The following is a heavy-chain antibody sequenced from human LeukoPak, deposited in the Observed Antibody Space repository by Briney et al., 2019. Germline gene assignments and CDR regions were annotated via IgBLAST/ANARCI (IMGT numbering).Heavy chain of an antibody. J-gene: IGHJ4*02. D-gene: IGHD6-13*01. Sequence: PSETLSLTCTVSGGSIRDTTYYWGWIRQPPGKGLEWIGSIYYSGSTYYNPSLKSRVTISVDTSKNQFSLKLSSVTAADTAVYYCARDYIAAASYDYWGQGTLVTVSS. V-gene: IGHV4-39*07. CDR1: GGSIRDTTYY. CDR2: IYYSGST. CDR3: ARDYIAAASYDY.